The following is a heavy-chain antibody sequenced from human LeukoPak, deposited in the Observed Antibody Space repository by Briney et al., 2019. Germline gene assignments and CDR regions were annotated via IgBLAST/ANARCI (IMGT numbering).Heavy chain of an antibody. V-gene: IGHV4-59*08. J-gene: IGHJ6*03. D-gene: IGHD4-11*01. CDR1: GGSISSYY. Sequence: SETLSLTCTVSGGSISSYYWSWLRQPPGKGLEWIGYIYYSGSTNYNPSLKSRVTISVDTSKNQFSLKLSSVTAADTAVYYCARRSMTTVSSDYYYYMDVWGKGTTVTVSS. CDR3: ARRSMTTVSSDYYYYMDV. CDR2: IYYSGST.